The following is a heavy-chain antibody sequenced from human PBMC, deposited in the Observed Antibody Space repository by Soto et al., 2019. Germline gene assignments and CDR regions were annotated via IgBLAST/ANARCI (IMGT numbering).Heavy chain of an antibody. CDR3: ARGRGSTRNNWFDP. J-gene: IGHJ5*02. CDR2: IYYSGST. Sequence: PSETLSLTCTVSGGSISSYYWSWIRQPPGKGLEWIGYIYYSGSTNYNPSLKSRVTISVDTSKNQFSLKLSSVTAADTAVYYCARGRGSTRNNWFDPWGQGTLVTVSS. CDR1: GGSISSYY. V-gene: IGHV4-59*12. D-gene: IGHD2-2*01.